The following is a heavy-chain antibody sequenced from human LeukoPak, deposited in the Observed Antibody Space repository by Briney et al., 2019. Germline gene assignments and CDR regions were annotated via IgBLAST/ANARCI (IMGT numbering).Heavy chain of an antibody. Sequence: PGGSLRLSCAASGFTFSTYGMSWVRQAPGKGLEWVSAIGGSGGGTYYADSVKGRFTISRDNSKNTLYLQMNSLRAEDTAVYYCARDLSWGSFTSWSQGTLVTVSS. V-gene: IGHV3-23*01. CDR2: IGGSGGGT. D-gene: IGHD3-16*01. CDR1: GFTFSTYG. J-gene: IGHJ4*02. CDR3: ARDLSWGSFTS.